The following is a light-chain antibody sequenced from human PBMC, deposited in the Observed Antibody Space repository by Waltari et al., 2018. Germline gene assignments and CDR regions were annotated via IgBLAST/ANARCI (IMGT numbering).Light chain of an antibody. CDR2: GQS. J-gene: IGLJ2*01. Sequence: SSALTQDPTVSVALGQTVRITCQGDSLRRYYPSWYQQRPGQAPILVFYGQSSRPSGIPDRFSGSISGNTASLTITGAQAEDEADYYCHSRDSSSTRFFGGGTRLTV. CDR3: HSRDSSSTRF. V-gene: IGLV3-19*01. CDR1: SLRRYY.